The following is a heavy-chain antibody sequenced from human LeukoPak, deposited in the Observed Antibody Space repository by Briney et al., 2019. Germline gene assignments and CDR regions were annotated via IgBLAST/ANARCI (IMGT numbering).Heavy chain of an antibody. V-gene: IGHV3-21*01. CDR2: ISSSSSYI. CDR3: ARGGYSGYDLSPKYYGMDV. J-gene: IGHJ6*02. D-gene: IGHD5-12*01. Sequence: PGGSLRLSCAASGFTFSSYSMNWVRRAPGKGLEWVSSISSSSSYIYYADSVKGRFTISRDNAKNSLYLQMNSLRAEDTAVYYCARGGYSGYDLSPKYYGMDVWGQGTTVTVSS. CDR1: GFTFSSYS.